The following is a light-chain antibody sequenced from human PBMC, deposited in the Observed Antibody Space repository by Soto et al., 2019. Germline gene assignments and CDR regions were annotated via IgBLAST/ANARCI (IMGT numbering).Light chain of an antibody. J-gene: IGKJ1*01. CDR1: QSVGNW. CDR3: QQYNSYSQT. CDR2: KAS. V-gene: IGKV1-5*03. Sequence: DIQMTQSPSTLSASVGDRVTLSCRASQSVGNWLAWYQLRPGKAPKLLIYKASSLEIGVPSRFSGLGSGTEFTLTISSLQPDDFATYYCQQYNSYSQTFGHGTKV.